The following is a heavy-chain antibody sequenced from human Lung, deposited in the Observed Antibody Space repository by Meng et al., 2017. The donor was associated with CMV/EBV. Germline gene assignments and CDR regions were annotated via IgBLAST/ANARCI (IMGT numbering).Heavy chain of an antibody. D-gene: IGHD2-2*01. J-gene: IGHJ4*02. CDR1: GFTFSSFA. CDR3: AKAHEILGSCSLTSCYWRVDY. CDR2: MSYDGGNK. Sequence: SCAASGFTFSSFAMHWVRQAPGKGLEWVAVMSYDGGNKYYADSVMGQFTISRDNSKSALYLQMNSLRVEDTAVYYCAKAHEILGSCSLTSCYWRVDYXGQGXLVTVSS. V-gene: IGHV3-30-3*01.